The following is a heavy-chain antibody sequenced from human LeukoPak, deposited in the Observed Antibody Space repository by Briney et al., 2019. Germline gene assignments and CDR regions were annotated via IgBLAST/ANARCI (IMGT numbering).Heavy chain of an antibody. J-gene: IGHJ6*03. Sequence: GGSLRLSCAASGFTFSSYVMHWVRQAPGKGLEWVAFIRYDGSNKYYADSVKGRFTISRDNSKNTLYLQMNSLRAEDTAVYYCAKAGGGSSGYYYVDYYYYYMDVWGKGTTVTISS. CDR1: GFTFSSYV. V-gene: IGHV3-30*02. D-gene: IGHD3-22*01. CDR3: AKAGGGSSGYYYVDYYYYYMDV. CDR2: IRYDGSNK.